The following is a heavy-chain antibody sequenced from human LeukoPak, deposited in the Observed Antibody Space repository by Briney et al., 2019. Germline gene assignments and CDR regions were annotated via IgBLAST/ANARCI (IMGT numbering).Heavy chain of an antibody. CDR1: GFTFSSYA. V-gene: IGHV3-23*01. D-gene: IGHD3-22*01. J-gene: IGHJ4*02. CDR2: ISGSGGST. Sequence: RGSLRLSCAASGFTFSSYAMSWVRQAPGKGLEWVSAISGSGGSTYYADSVKGRFTISRDNSKNTLYLQMNSLRAEDTAVYYCATTPSSGSVDYWGQGTLVTVSS. CDR3: ATTPSSGSVDY.